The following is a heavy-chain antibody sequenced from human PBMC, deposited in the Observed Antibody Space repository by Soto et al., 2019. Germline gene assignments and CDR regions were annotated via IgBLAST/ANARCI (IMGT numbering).Heavy chain of an antibody. J-gene: IGHJ4*02. CDR1: GFTFGDYA. CDR3: TSNYDFWSGYFDY. V-gene: IGHV3-49*03. Sequence: LRLSCTASGFTFGDYAMSWFRQAPGKGLEWVGFIRSKAYGGTTEYAASVKGRFTISRDDSKSIAYLQMNSLKTEDTAVYYCTSNYDFWSGYFDYWGQGTLVTVSS. D-gene: IGHD3-3*01. CDR2: IRSKAYGGTT.